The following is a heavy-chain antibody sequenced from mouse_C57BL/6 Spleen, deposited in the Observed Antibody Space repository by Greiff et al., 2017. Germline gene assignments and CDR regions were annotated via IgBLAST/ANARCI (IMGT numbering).Heavy chain of an antibody. CDR1: GYTFTSYG. J-gene: IGHJ4*01. Sequence: QVQLKQSGAELARPGASVKLSCKASGYTFTSYGISWVKQRTGQGLEWIGEIYPRSGNTYYNEKFKGKATLTADKSSSTAYMELRSLTSEDSAVYFCARKGGAYYSNPYAMDYWGQGTSVTVSS. CDR3: ARKGGAYYSNPYAMDY. D-gene: IGHD2-5*01. CDR2: IYPRSGNT. V-gene: IGHV1-81*01.